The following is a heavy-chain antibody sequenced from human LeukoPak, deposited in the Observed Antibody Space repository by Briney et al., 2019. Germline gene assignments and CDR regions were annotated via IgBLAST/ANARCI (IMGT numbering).Heavy chain of an antibody. D-gene: IGHD3-10*01. CDR2: IYYSGST. Sequence: SEALSLTCTVSGGSVSSSSYYWGWIRQPPGKGLEWIGSIYYSGSTYYNPSLKSRVTISVDTSKNQFSLKLSSVTAADTAVYYRAREGTINYYFDYWGQGTLVTVSS. CDR3: AREGTINYYFDY. CDR1: GGSVSSSSYY. V-gene: IGHV4-39*02. J-gene: IGHJ4*02.